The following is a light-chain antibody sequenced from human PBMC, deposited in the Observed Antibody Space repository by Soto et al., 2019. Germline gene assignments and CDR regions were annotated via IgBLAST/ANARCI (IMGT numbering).Light chain of an antibody. V-gene: IGKV1-17*01. CDR2: AAS. J-gene: IGKJ1*01. CDR3: LQHNSYPQT. Sequence: DIQMTQSPSSLSASVGDRVTITCRASQGIIDALGWYQQKQGKAPKRLIYAASSLQSGVPSRFRGSGSGTEFTLTISSLQPEDFATYYCLQHNSYPQTCGQGTKVEIK. CDR1: QGIIDA.